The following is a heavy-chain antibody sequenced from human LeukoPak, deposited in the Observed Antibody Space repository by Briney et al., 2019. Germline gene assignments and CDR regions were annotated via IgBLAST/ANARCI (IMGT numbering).Heavy chain of an antibody. D-gene: IGHD2-15*01. J-gene: IGHJ5*02. CDR2: INPNSGGT. V-gene: IGHV1-2*02. Sequence: ASVKVSCKASGYTFTGYYMHWVRQAPGQGLEWMGWINPNSGGTNYAQKFQGRVTMARDTSISTAYMELSRLRSDDTAEYYCARVERYCSGGSCYSPWFDPWGQGTLVTVSS. CDR3: ARVERYCSGGSCYSPWFDP. CDR1: GYTFTGYY.